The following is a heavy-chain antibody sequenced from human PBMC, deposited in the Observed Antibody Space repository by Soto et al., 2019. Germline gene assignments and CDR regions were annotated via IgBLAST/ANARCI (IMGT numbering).Heavy chain of an antibody. J-gene: IGHJ6*02. V-gene: IGHV1-3*01. CDR1: GHIRYG. D-gene: IGHD2-21*01. CDR3: ANPRQASCPSGACLPPLAV. CDR2: INADTGST. Sequence: GASVKVSCKASGHIRYGIHWARQAPGQRLEWVGWINADTGSTRYSQNFQGRVSITRDRSTTTFYMELSSLRSDDTAVCYCANPRQASCPSGACLPPLAVWGQGTTVTVSS.